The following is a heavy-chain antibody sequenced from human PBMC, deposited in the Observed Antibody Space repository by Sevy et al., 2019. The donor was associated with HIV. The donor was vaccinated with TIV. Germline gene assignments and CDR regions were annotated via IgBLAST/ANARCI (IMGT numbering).Heavy chain of an antibody. CDR2: INNSGST. D-gene: IGHD3-22*01. V-gene: IGHV4-34*01. Sequence: SETLSLTCAVYGGSFSGYYWSWIRQPPGKGLEWIGEINNSGSTNYNPSLKSRFTISVDTSKNQFSLKLSSVTAADTAVYYCARQGEYYYDSSGFDYWGQGTLVTVSS. J-gene: IGHJ4*02. CDR1: GGSFSGYY. CDR3: ARQGEYYYDSSGFDY.